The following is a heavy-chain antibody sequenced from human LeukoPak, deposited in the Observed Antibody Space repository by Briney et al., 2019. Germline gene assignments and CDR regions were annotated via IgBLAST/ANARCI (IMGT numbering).Heavy chain of an antibody. J-gene: IGHJ4*02. CDR2: IRYDGSNK. CDR3: AKDRTMAADGTYFDY. CDR1: GFTFSSFG. V-gene: IGHV3-30*02. Sequence: GGSLRLSCAASGFTFSSFGMHWVRQAPGKGLEWISFIRYDGSNKYYTDSVKGRFTISRDNSQNTLYLQMNNLRTEDTALYFCAKDRTMAADGTYFDYWGQGTLVTVSS. D-gene: IGHD6-13*01.